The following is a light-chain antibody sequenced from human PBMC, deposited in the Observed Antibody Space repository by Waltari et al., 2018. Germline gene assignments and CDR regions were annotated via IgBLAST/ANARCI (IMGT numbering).Light chain of an antibody. J-gene: IGLJ3*02. V-gene: IGLV4-69*01. CDR2: VNSDGSH. CDR1: SRHSSNV. Sequence: QLVLTQSPSASASLGASVQLTCTLSSRHSSNVIAWLQQQPEKGPRYLMKVNSDGSHNKGDEIPDRFSGSSSGAERYLTISSLQSEDEADYYCQTGGHGTWVFGGGTKLTVL. CDR3: QTGGHGTWV.